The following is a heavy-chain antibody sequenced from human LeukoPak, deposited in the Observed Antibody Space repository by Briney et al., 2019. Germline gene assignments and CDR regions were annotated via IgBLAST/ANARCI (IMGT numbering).Heavy chain of an antibody. V-gene: IGHV3-30-3*01. D-gene: IGHD2-2*02. CDR1: GFTFSSYA. J-gene: IGHJ3*02. Sequence: GGSLRLSCAASGFTFSSYAMHWVRQAPGQGLEWVAVISYDGSNKYYADSVKGRFTISRDNSKNTLYLQMNSLRAEDTAVYYCARDRDIVVVPAAIFYIGAFDIWGQGTMVTVSS. CDR2: ISYDGSNK. CDR3: ARDRDIVVVPAAIFYIGAFDI.